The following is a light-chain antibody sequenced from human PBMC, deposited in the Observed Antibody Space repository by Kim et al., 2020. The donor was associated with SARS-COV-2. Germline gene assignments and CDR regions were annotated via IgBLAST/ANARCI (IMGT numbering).Light chain of an antibody. Sequence: EIVLTQSPGTLSVSPGERATLSCRASQSVSSSNLAWHQQKPGQAPRVLIYGASSRATGIPARFSGSGSGTDFTLTISRLEPEDFAVYYCQQYGNSPYTFGQGTKLAI. J-gene: IGKJ2*01. V-gene: IGKV3-20*01. CDR3: QQYGNSPYT. CDR2: GAS. CDR1: QSVSSSN.